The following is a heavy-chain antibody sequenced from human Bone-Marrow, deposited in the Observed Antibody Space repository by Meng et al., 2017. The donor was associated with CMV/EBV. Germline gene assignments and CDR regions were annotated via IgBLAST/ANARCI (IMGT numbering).Heavy chain of an antibody. V-gene: IGHV1-69*05. CDR3: AREGLYYYDSSGYLYFDY. D-gene: IGHD3-22*01. CDR2: IIPIFGTA. Sequence: SVKVSCKASGYTFTGYYMHWVRQAPGQGLEWMGGIIPIFGTANYAQKFQGRVTITTDESTSTAYMELSSLRSEDTAVYYCAREGLYYYDSSGYLYFDYWGQGTLVTVSS. J-gene: IGHJ4*02. CDR1: GYTFTGYY.